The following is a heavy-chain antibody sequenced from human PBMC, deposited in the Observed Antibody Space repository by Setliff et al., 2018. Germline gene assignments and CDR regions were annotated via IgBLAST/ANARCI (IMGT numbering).Heavy chain of an antibody. CDR2: VYHNGNT. D-gene: IGHD2-15*01. V-gene: IGHV4-59*01. CDR1: GGSISPYF. Sequence: SETLSLTCTVSGGSISPYFWIWVRQPPGKGLEWIGYVYHNGNTNFNPSLKSRVTMSVDTSKNQFALHLKSVTAADTAVYYCARDRSAYSYGLDVWGQGTTVTVSS. CDR3: ARDRSAYSYGLDV. J-gene: IGHJ6*02.